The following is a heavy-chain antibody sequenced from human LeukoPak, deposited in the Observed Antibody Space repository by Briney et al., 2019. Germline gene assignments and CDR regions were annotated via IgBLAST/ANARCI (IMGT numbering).Heavy chain of an antibody. V-gene: IGHV3-30*18. CDR2: ISYDGSNK. CDR3: AKDTYYYGLDYYYGMDV. D-gene: IGHD3-10*01. CDR1: GFTFSSYG. Sequence: GGSLRLSCAASGFTFSSYGMHWVRQAPGKGLEWVAVISYDGSNKYYAGSVKGRFTISRDNSKNTLYLQMNSLRAEDTAVYYCAKDTYYYGLDYYYGMDVWGKGTTVTVSS. J-gene: IGHJ6*04.